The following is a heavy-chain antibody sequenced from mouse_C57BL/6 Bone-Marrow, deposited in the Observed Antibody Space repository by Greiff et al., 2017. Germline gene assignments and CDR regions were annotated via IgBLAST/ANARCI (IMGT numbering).Heavy chain of an antibody. Sequence: QVQLQQSGAELVRPGTSVKMSCKASGYTFTNYWIGWAKQRPGHGLEWIGDIYPGGGYTNYNEKFKGKATLTADKSSSTAYMQFSSLTSEDSAIYYCAREEYYWYFDVWGTETTVTVSS. J-gene: IGHJ1*03. CDR3: AREEYYWYFDV. D-gene: IGHD2-10*02. V-gene: IGHV1-63*01. CDR2: IYPGGGYT. CDR1: GYTFTNYW.